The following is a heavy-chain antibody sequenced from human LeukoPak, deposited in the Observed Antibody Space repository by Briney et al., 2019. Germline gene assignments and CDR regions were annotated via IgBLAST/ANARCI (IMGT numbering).Heavy chain of an antibody. Sequence: SQTLSLTCTVSGGSISSGGYYWSWIRQPPGKGLEWIGYIYHSGSTYYNPSLKSRVTISVDRSKNQFSLKLSSVTAADTAVYYCARQGAGTPGFGYWGQGTLVTVSS. CDR3: ARQGAGTPGFGY. V-gene: IGHV4-30-2*01. CDR2: IYHSGST. J-gene: IGHJ4*02. CDR1: GGSISSGGYY. D-gene: IGHD1-14*01.